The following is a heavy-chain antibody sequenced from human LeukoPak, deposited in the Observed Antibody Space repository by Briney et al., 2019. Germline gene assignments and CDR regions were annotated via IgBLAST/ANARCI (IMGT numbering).Heavy chain of an antibody. V-gene: IGHV3-7*01. CDR2: IKEDGSQK. CDR1: GFTFSNYW. D-gene: IGHD1-26*01. Sequence: GGSLRLSCVVSGFTFSNYWMGWVRQAPGKGLEWVAKIKEDGSQKQYVDSVKGRFTISRDNGKNSLYLQMSSLRAEDTAVYYCARDRRGGSYDYWGQRTVVTVSS. J-gene: IGHJ4*02. CDR3: ARDRRGGSYDY.